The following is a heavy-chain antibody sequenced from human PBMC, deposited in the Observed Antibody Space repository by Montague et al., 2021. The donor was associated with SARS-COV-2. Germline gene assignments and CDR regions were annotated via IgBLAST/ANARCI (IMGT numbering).Heavy chain of an antibody. CDR1: GGSFTLYY. D-gene: IGHD3-22*01. CDR2: IYYSGST. V-gene: IGHV4-59*01. CDR3: AREKYYFDSSGLRNDYSDY. J-gene: IGHJ4*02. Sequence: SETLSLTCNVSGGSFTLYYWGWIRQTPGRGLEWIGLIYYSGSTIYNPSLKSRVTMSVDTSKNQFSLRLTSVTAADTAVYYCAREKYYFDSSGLRNDYSDYWGQGILVTVSS.